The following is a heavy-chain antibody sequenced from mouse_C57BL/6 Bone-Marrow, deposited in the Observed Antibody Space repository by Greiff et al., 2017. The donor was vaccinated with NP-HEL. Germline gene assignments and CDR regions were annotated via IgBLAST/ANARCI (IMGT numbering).Heavy chain of an antibody. J-gene: IGHJ4*01. Sequence: QVQLQQSGAELARPGASVKLSCKASGYTFTSYGISWVKQRTGQGLEWIGEVYPRSGNTYYNEKFKGKATLTADKSSSTAYMELRSLTSEDSAVYFCAREEVFITTVVATEGLYYYAMDYWGQGTSVTVSS. D-gene: IGHD1-1*01. V-gene: IGHV1-81*01. CDR1: GYTFTSYG. CDR2: VYPRSGNT. CDR3: AREEVFITTVVATEGLYYYAMDY.